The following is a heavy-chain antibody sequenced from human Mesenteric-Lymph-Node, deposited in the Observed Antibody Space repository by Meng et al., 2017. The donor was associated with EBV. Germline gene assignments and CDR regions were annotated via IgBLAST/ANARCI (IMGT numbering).Heavy chain of an antibody. CDR1: GXXVSSNNAA. J-gene: IGHJ4*02. V-gene: IGHV6-1*02. Sequence: QVQLQQSGPGLVKPSXTLSLTCXXSGXXVSSNNAAWNWIRQSPSRGLEWLGRTYYRSKWYNDYAVSVKSRITINPDTSKNQFSLQLNSVTPEDTAVYYCASSRPLAGNWNYHYWGQGTMGTVSS. CDR2: TYYRSKWYN. D-gene: IGHD1-7*01. CDR3: ASSRPLAGNWNYHY.